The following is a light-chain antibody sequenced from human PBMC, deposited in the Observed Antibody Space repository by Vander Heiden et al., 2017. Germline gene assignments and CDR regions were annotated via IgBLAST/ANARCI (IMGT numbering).Light chain of an antibody. CDR3: QVGDYTSDRVYVV. V-gene: IGLV3-21*02. Sequence: SYVLTQPPSVSVAPGQTARITCAGNNIGSKSGNCYQQNPGQAPVLDVFDDSDRPSGIPERFSGSNSGNTATLTIGRVEAGDEADYDCQVGDYTSDRVYVVFGGGTKLTVL. CDR2: DDS. J-gene: IGLJ2*01. CDR1: NIGSKS.